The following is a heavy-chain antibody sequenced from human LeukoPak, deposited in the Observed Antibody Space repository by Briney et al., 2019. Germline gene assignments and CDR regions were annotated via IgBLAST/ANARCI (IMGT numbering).Heavy chain of an antibody. D-gene: IGHD6-13*01. J-gene: IGHJ4*02. V-gene: IGHV3-48*01. CDR2: ISSSSSTI. CDR1: GFTFSSYS. CDR3: AREGPDSSSWYTNSVDY. Sequence: GALRLSCAASGFTFSSYSMNWVRQAPGKGLEWVSYISSSSSTIYYADSVKGRFTISRDNAKNSLYLQMNSLRAEDTAVYYCAREGPDSSSWYTNSVDYWGQGTLVTVSS.